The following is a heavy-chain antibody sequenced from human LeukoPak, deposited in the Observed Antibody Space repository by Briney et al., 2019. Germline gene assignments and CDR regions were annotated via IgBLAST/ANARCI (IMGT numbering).Heavy chain of an antibody. CDR2: IYDSGST. V-gene: IGHV4-59*11. Sequence: SETLSLTCTVSGGSLSNHYWSWIRQPPGKGLEWIGHIYDSGSTTYNPSLKSRVTMSVDTSKNQFSLNLSSVTAADTAVYYCARGRIGGPKAPFDYWGQGALVTVAS. J-gene: IGHJ4*02. CDR1: GGSLSNHY. D-gene: IGHD3-16*01. CDR3: ARGRIGGPKAPFDY.